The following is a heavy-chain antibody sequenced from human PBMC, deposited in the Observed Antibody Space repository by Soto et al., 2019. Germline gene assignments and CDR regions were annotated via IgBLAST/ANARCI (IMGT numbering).Heavy chain of an antibody. Sequence: QITLKESGPALVKPTQPLTLTCSFSGFSVTTSGVGVGWIRQPPGKALEWLAFMYGNDDKYYSPSLKSRLTITRDTSKNQVVLIMTNMDPVDTATYYCARRIRKSGGRFDPWGQGTLVIVSS. V-gene: IGHV2-5*01. CDR2: MYGNDDK. J-gene: IGHJ5*02. D-gene: IGHD1-26*01. CDR1: GFSVTTSGVG. CDR3: ARRIRKSGGRFDP.